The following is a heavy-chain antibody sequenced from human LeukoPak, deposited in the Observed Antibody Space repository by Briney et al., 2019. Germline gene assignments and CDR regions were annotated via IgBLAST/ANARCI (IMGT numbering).Heavy chain of an antibody. J-gene: IGHJ6*02. CDR3: ARGAIFGVTPRGYGMDV. CDR1: GYTFTIYD. Sequence: ASVKVSCKASGYTFTIYDINWVRQAPGQGLEWVGWMNPNNGGTVYAQKFQGRVTMTRDASTGTLYMELNSLKSEDTAVYYCARGAIFGVTPRGYGMDVWGQGTTVTVSS. V-gene: IGHV1-8*01. D-gene: IGHD3-3*01. CDR2: MNPNNGGT.